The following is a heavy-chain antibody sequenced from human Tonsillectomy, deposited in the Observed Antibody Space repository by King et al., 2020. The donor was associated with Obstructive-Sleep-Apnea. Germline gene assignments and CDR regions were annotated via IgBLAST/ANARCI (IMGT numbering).Heavy chain of an antibody. V-gene: IGHV3-30*04. CDR1: GFTFSSYA. D-gene: IGHD3-22*01. CDR2: ISYDGSNK. J-gene: IGHJ4*02. CDR3: ARDASYYYDSSGFDY. Sequence: VQLVESGGGVVQPGRSLRLSCAASGFTFSSYAMHWVRQAPGKGLEWVAVISYDGSNKYYADPVKGRFTISRDNSKNTLYLQMNSLRAEDTAVYYCARDASYYYDSSGFDYWGQGTLVTVSS.